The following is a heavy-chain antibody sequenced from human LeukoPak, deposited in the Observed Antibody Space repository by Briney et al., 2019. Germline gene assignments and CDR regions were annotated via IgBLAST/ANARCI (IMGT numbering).Heavy chain of an antibody. CDR1: GFSFSNYA. D-gene: IGHD6-13*01. Sequence: GRSLRLSCAASGFSFSNYAMHWVRQAPGKGLEWVAVISYDETKKYYADSVKGRFTISRDNSKNTLYLQMNSLRAEDTAVYYCARESSGYSTSHWGQGTLVTVSS. J-gene: IGHJ4*02. CDR3: ARESSGYSTSH. CDR2: ISYDETKK. V-gene: IGHV3-30-3*01.